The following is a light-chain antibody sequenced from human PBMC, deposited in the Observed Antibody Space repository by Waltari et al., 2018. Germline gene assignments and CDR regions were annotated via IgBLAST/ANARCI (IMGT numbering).Light chain of an antibody. J-gene: IGLJ3*02. CDR3: SSYTSSSTRV. CDR1: SSDVGGSNY. V-gene: IGLV2-14*03. CDR2: DVS. Sequence: QSALTQPASVSGSPGQSITISCTGTSSDVGGSNYVSWYQQHPGKVPKLMIYDVSNRPSGVSKRVSGSKSGNTASLTISGLQAEDEADYYCSSYTSSSTRVFGGGTKLTVL.